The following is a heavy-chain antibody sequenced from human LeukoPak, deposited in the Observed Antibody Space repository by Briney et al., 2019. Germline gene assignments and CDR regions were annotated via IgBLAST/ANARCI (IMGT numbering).Heavy chain of an antibody. CDR3: ARDHAEYSFDSSGLLPCVMYV. D-gene: IGHD3-22*01. CDR2: INPSGGST. Sequence: ASVKVSCKASGYTFTSLYMHWVRQAPGQGLEWMGIINPSGGSTSYIQKFQGRVIMTRDTSTSTVYMELSSLRSEDTAVYYCARDHAEYSFDSSGLLPCVMYVCGQGTTVTVSS. J-gene: IGHJ6*01. V-gene: IGHV1-46*01. CDR1: GYTFTSLY.